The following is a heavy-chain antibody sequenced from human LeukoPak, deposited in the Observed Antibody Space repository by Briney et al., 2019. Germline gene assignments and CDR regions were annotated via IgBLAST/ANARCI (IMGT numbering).Heavy chain of an antibody. J-gene: IGHJ4*02. CDR1: GGTFTLYA. CDR3: AREVRPFYYDSSGYYIDY. CDR2: IIPILGIA. V-gene: IGHV1-69*04. D-gene: IGHD3-22*01. Sequence: SVKVSCTASGGTFTLYAISWVRQAPGQGLEWMGRIIPILGIANYAQKFQGRVTITADKSTSTAYMELSSLRSEDTAVYYCAREVRPFYYDSSGYYIDYWGQGTLVTVSS.